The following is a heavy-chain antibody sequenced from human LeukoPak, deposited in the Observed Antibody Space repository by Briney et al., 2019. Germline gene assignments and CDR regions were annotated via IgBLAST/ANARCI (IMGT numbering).Heavy chain of an antibody. CDR1: GGSTNSYY. Sequence: SETLSLTCTVSGGSTNSYYWSWIRQPAGKGLEWIGHVYSSGSTNFNPSLKSRVSMSVDTSKNQFSLKLSSVTAADTAVYYCARRSGARGGRSYCFDYWGQGTRVIVSS. J-gene: IGHJ4*02. V-gene: IGHV4-4*07. CDR2: VYSSGST. D-gene: IGHD3-10*01. CDR3: ARRSGARGGRSYCFDY.